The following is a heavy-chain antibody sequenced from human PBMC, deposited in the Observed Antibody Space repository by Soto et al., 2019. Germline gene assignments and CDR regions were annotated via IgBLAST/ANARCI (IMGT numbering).Heavy chain of an antibody. CDR1: GGSISDSSYF. D-gene: IGHD1-7*01. V-gene: IGHV4-39*01. CDR2: IYYSGST. J-gene: IGHJ3*02. CDR3: ARHAGYNWNYAFSVGGIDAFDI. Sequence: PSETLSITCTVSGGSISDSSYFGDWIRQPPGKGLEWIGYIYYSGSTNYNLSLKSRVTISVDTSKNQFSLKLSSVTAADTAVYYCARHAGYNWNYAFSVGGIDAFDIWGQGTMVTVSS.